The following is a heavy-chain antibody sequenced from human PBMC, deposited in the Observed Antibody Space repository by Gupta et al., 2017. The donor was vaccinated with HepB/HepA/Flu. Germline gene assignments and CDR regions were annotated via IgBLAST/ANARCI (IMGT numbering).Heavy chain of an antibody. CDR3: ARGHYDLWSGSVMRPVDY. J-gene: IGHJ4*02. CDR2: ISFDGGSK. Sequence: QVQLVEFGGGVVQPETSLRLSCVASGFTFSNYAMHWVRQAPGKGLEWVAVISFDGGSKNYADSVKGRFIISRDNSKNTLYLQMNSLRAEDTAMYYCARGHYDLWSGSVMRPVDYWGQGTLVTISS. V-gene: IGHV3-30-3*01. CDR1: GFTFSNYA. D-gene: IGHD3-3*01.